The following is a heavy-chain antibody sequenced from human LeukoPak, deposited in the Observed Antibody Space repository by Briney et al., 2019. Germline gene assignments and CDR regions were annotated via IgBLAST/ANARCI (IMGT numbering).Heavy chain of an antibody. CDR3: ARTLVVPAARYYYGMDV. Sequence: PGGSLRLSCAASGFTFSSYSMNWVRQAPGKGLEWVSSISSSSSYIYYADSVKGRFTISRDNAKNSLYLQMNSLRAEDTAVYYCARTLVVPAARYYYGMDVWGKGTTVTVSS. CDR1: GFTFSSYS. J-gene: IGHJ6*04. V-gene: IGHV3-21*01. CDR2: ISSSSSYI. D-gene: IGHD2-2*01.